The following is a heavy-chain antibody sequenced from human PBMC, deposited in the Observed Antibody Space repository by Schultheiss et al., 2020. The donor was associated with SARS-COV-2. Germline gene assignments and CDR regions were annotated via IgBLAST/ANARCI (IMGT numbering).Heavy chain of an antibody. CDR1: GGSFSGYY. D-gene: IGHD2-2*01. Sequence: QTLSLTCAVYGGSFSGYYWSWIRQPPGKGLEWIGSIYYSGSTYYNPSLKSRVTISVDTSKNQFSLKLSSVTAADTAVYYCARDPSDIVVVPAAYNWFDPWGQGTLVTVSS. CDR2: IYYSGST. V-gene: IGHV4-34*11. J-gene: IGHJ5*02. CDR3: ARDPSDIVVVPAAYNWFDP.